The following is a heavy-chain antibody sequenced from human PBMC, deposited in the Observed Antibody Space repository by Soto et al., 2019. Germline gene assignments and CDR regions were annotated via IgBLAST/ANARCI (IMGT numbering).Heavy chain of an antibody. D-gene: IGHD2-2*01. CDR1: GYTFTSYG. CDR3: ARVPIGVVLVPAANAGWFDP. V-gene: IGHV1-18*01. CDR2: ISAYNGNT. Sequence: QVQLVQSGAEVKKPGASVKVSCKASGYTFTSYGISWVRQAPGQGLEWMGWISAYNGNTNYAQKLQGRVTMTTDTSTSTAYMELRGLRSDDTAVYYCARVPIGVVLVPAANAGWFDPWGQGTLVTVSS. J-gene: IGHJ5*02.